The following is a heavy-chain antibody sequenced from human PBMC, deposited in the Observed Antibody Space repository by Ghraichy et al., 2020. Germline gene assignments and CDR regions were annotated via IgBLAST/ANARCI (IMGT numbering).Heavy chain of an antibody. CDR2: IYHTGST. J-gene: IGHJ4*02. CDR1: GGSIISYY. Sequence: SETLSLTCSVSGGSIISYYWSWVRQPPGRGLEWIGYIYHTGSTNCNPSLKSRVTMSLDTSENQVSLKLSSVTAADTAVYYCARGLRSRSSQGTTLDYWGQGTLVTASS. D-gene: IGHD6-6*01. CDR3: ARGLRSRSSQGTTLDY. V-gene: IGHV4-59*01.